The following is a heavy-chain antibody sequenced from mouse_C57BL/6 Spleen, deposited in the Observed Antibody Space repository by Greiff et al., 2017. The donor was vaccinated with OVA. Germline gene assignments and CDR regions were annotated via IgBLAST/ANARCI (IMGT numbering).Heavy chain of an antibody. CDR1: GFNIKDYY. D-gene: IGHD2-2*01. V-gene: IGHV14-1*01. Sequence: EVQLQQSGAELVRPGASVKLSCTASGFNIKDYYMHWVKQRPEQGLEWIGRIVPEDGDTEYDPKFQGKATMTADTSSNTAYLQLSSLTSEDTAVYYCTTYGYPFAYWGQGTLVTVSA. CDR2: IVPEDGDT. CDR3: TTYGYPFAY. J-gene: IGHJ3*01.